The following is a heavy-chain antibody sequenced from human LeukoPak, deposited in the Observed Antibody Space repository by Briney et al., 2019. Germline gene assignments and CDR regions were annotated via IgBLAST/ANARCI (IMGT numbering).Heavy chain of an antibody. CDR1: GGSISSYY. V-gene: IGHV4-59*08. CDR2: TYYSGDT. D-gene: IGHD4-23*01. Sequence: PSETLSLTCTVSGGSISSYYWSWIRQPPGKGLEWLGYTYYSGDTNYSPSLKSRVTISVDTSKNQFSLKLSSVTAADTAVYYCARVWGPFGGNSETDAFDRWGQGTMVTVSS. CDR3: ARVWGPFGGNSETDAFDR. J-gene: IGHJ3*02.